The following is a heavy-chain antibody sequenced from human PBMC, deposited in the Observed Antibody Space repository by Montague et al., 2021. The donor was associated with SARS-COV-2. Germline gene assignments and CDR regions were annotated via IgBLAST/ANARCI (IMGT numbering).Heavy chain of an antibody. V-gene: IGHV3-21*01. D-gene: IGHD3-22*01. CDR3: ARGVEWLLLNVFDY. J-gene: IGHJ4*02. CDR1: GFTFSSYS. Sequence: SLRLSCAASGFTFSSYSMNWVRQAPGKGLEWVSSISSSSSYIYYADSVKGRFTISRDNAKNSLYLQMNSLRAEDTAVYYCARGVEWLLLNVFDYWGQGTLVTVSS. CDR2: ISSSSSYI.